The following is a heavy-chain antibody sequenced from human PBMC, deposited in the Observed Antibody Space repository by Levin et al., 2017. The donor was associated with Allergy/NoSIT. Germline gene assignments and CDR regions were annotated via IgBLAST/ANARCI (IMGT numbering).Heavy chain of an antibody. D-gene: IGHD3-9*01. V-gene: IGHV1-2*02. CDR3: ARGGSLRYFDWLSYFDY. CDR2: INPNSGGT. CDR1: GYTFTGYY. J-gene: IGHJ4*02. Sequence: GESLKISCKASGYTFTGYYMHWVRQAPGQGLEWMGWINPNSGGTNYAQKFQGRVTMTRDTSISTAYMELSRLRSDDTAVYYCARGGSLRYFDWLSYFDYWGQGTLVTVSS.